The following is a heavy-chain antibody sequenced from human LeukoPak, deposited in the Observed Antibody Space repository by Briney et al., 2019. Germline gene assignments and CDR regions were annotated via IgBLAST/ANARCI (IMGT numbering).Heavy chain of an antibody. CDR1: GGSISSYY. Sequence: SETLSLTCTGTGGSISSYYWSWIRQPPGKGLEWIGYIYYSGSTNYNPSLKSRVTISVDMSKNQFSLKLSSVTAADTAVYYCAISNGPNWFDPWGQGTLVTVSS. CDR3: AISNGPNWFDP. V-gene: IGHV4-59*01. J-gene: IGHJ5*02. CDR2: IYYSGST.